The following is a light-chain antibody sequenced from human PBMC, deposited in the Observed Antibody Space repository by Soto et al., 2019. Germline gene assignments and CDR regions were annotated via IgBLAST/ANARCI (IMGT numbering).Light chain of an antibody. CDR2: GAS. V-gene: IGKV3-11*01. CDR3: QQRSNWPVT. CDR1: QSVSSS. J-gene: IGKJ5*01. Sequence: EIVLTQSPATLSSSPGERATLSCRASQSVSSSLAWYQQKPGQAPRLLIYGASNRAGGIPPRFSGSGSGTDVTLTIRRLEPEDFAVYYCQQRSNWPVTFGQGTRLEIK.